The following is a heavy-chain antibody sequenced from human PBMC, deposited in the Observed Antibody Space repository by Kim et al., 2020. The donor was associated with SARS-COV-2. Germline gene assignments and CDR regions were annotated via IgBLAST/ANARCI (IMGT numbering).Heavy chain of an antibody. CDR2: THYSGST. D-gene: IGHD6-19*01. CDR3: AGKHTAVAGQL. Sequence: SETLSLTCVVYGGSFSDYNWSWIRQPPGKGLEWIGETHYSGSTYYNPSLKSRVTISVYTSKNQFSLQLSSVTAADTAVYYCAGKHTAVAGQLWGQGTLVTVSS. CDR1: GGSFSDYN. V-gene: IGHV4-34*01. J-gene: IGHJ4*02.